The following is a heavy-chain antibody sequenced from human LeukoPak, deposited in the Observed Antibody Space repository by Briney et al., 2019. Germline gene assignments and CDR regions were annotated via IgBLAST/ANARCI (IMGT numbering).Heavy chain of an antibody. CDR3: ARVSTLTGYFPNDY. V-gene: IGHV1-18*01. CDR2: ISAYNGNT. Sequence: VASVKVSCKASGYTFTSYAISWVRQAPGQGLEWMGWISAYNGNTNYAQKLQGRVTMTTDTSTSTAYMDLRSLRSDDTAVYYCARVSTLTGYFPNDYWGQGTLVTVSS. J-gene: IGHJ4*02. CDR1: GYTFTSYA. D-gene: IGHD3-9*01.